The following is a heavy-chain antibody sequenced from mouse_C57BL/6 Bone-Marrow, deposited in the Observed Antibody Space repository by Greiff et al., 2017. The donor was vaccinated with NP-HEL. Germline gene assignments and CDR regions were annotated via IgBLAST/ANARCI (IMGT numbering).Heavy chain of an antibody. V-gene: IGHV3-6*01. Sequence: VQLKESGPGLVKPSQSLSLTCSVTGYSITSGYYWNWIRQFPGNKLEWMGYISYDGSNNYNPSLKNRISITLDTSKNQFFLKLNSVTTEDTATYYCARGLYYGSSFWYFDVWGTGTTVTVSS. J-gene: IGHJ1*03. CDR3: ARGLYYGSSFWYFDV. D-gene: IGHD1-1*01. CDR2: ISYDGSN. CDR1: GYSITSGYY.